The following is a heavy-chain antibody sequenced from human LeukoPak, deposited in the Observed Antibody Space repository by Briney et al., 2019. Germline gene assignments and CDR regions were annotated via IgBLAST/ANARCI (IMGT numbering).Heavy chain of an antibody. V-gene: IGHV1-2*02. J-gene: IGHJ5*02. D-gene: IGHD6-13*01. CDR3: ARSFIAAAGTPWFDP. CDR2: INPNSGGT. Sequence: ASVKVSCKASGYTFTGYYMHWVRQAPGQGLEWMGWINPNSGGTNYAQKFQGRVTMTRDTSISTAYMELSRLRSDDTAVYYCARSFIAAAGTPWFDPWGQGTLVTVSS. CDR1: GYTFTGYY.